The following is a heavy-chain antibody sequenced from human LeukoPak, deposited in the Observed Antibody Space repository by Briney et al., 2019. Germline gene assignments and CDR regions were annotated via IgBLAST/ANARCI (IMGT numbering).Heavy chain of an antibody. J-gene: IGHJ4*02. CDR2: IYYTGAT. Sequence: PSETLSLTCTVSGGSMTAHYWSWIRQTPGKGLEWIGHIYYTGATTYNPSLKSPVSISVDTSKNQFSLRLTSVTAADTAVYFCARIYLFFYGWESYKYYFDHWGQGMLVTVSS. D-gene: IGHD3-10*01. CDR1: GGSMTAHY. CDR3: ARIYLFFYGWESYKYYFDH. V-gene: IGHV4-59*11.